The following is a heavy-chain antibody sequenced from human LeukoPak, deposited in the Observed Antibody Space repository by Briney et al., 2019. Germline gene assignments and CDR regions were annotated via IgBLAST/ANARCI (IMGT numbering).Heavy chain of an antibody. CDR2: ISYDGSNK. D-gene: IGHD6-19*01. V-gene: IGHV3-30*03. CDR3: AVAGSGWYGDYFDY. J-gene: IGHJ4*02. CDR1: GFTFSSYA. Sequence: GGSLRLSCAASGFTFSSYAMSWVRQAPGKGLEWVAVISYDGSNKYYADSVKGRFTISRDNSKNTLYLQMNSLRAEDTAVYYCAVAGSGWYGDYFDYWGQGILVTVSS.